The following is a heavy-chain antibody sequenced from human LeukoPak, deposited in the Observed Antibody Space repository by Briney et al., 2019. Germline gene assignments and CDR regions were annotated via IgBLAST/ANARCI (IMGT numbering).Heavy chain of an antibody. J-gene: IGHJ5*02. V-gene: IGHV3-48*01. CDR1: GFTFSSYS. Sequence: QPGESLRLSCAASGFTFSSYSMNWVRQAPGKGLEWVSYISSASNTIYYADSVKGRFPISRENAKNSLYLQMNSLRAEDTAMYYCARDGWFRDYNWFDPWGQGTLVTVSS. D-gene: IGHD3-10*01. CDR2: ISSASNTI. CDR3: ARDGWFRDYNWFDP.